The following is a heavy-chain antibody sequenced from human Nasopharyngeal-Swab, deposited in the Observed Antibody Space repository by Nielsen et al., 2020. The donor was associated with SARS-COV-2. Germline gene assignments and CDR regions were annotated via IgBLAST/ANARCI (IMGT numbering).Heavy chain of an antibody. J-gene: IGHJ6*03. D-gene: IGHD6-13*01. CDR2: IIPIFGTA. Sequence: SVKVSCKASGGTFSSYAISWVRQAPGQGLEWMGGIIPIFGTANYAQKFQGRVTITADKSTSTAYMEPSSLRSEDTAVYYCAILTGIAAAGTDYYYYYMDVWGKGTTVTVSS. CDR3: AILTGIAAAGTDYYYYYMDV. V-gene: IGHV1-69*06. CDR1: GGTFSSYA.